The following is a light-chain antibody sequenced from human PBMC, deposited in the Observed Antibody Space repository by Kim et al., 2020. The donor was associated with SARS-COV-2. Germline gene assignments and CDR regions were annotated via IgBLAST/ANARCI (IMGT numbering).Light chain of an antibody. CDR1: NSNIGDNY. Sequence: QSVLTQPPSVSAAPGQKVTISCSGSNSNIGDNYVSWYQQFHGTVPKPLIYDNNKRPSGIPDRFSGSKSGTSATLGITGLQTGDEADFYCGTWDNGLSAVVFGGGTQLTVL. CDR3: GTWDNGLSAVV. V-gene: IGLV1-51*01. J-gene: IGLJ2*01. CDR2: DNN.